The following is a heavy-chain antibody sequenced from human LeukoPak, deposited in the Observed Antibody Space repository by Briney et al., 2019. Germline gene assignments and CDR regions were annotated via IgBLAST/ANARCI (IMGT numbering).Heavy chain of an antibody. CDR1: GGSISSGSYY. CDR2: ICTSGST. CDR3: ARDHNWNYGD. D-gene: IGHD1-7*01. Sequence: SETLSLTCTVSGGSISSGSYYWSWIRQPAGKGLEWIGRICTSGSTNYNPSLKSRVTISVDTSKNQFSLKLSSVTAADTAVYYCARDHNWNYGDWGQGTLVTVSS. V-gene: IGHV4-61*02. J-gene: IGHJ4*02.